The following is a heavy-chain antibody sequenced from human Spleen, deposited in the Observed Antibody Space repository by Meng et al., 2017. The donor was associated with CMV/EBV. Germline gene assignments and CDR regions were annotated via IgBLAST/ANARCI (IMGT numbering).Heavy chain of an antibody. CDR3: ARANWKSLDY. CDR1: GFPFTGFP. V-gene: IGHV3-30*04. Sequence: GESLKISCAASGFPFTGFPMHWVRQAPGKGLEWVTFTSYDGGDKYHADSVKGRFTISRDNAKNSLYLQMNSLRAEDTALYYCARANWKSLDYWGQGTLVTVSS. CDR2: TSYDGGDK. J-gene: IGHJ4*02. D-gene: IGHD1-20*01.